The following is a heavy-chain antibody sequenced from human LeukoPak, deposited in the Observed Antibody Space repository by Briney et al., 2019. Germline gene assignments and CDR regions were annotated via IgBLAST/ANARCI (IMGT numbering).Heavy chain of an antibody. Sequence: SETLSLTCTVSGGSISSSSYYWGWIRQPPGKGLEWIGSIYYSGSTYYNPSLKSRVTISVDTSKNQFSLKLSSVTAADTAVYYCASQYCYDSSGYPRGFDPWGQGTLVTVSS. CDR3: ASQYCYDSSGYPRGFDP. CDR1: GGSISSSSYY. J-gene: IGHJ5*02. D-gene: IGHD3-22*01. V-gene: IGHV4-39*01. CDR2: IYYSGST.